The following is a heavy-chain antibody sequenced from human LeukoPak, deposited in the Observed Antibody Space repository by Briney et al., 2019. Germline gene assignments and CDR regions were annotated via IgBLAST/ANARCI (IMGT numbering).Heavy chain of an antibody. V-gene: IGHV4-59*01. D-gene: IGHD2-21*02. CDR3: ARGYCRDDICQVFPY. CDR1: GGSFSSYY. J-gene: IGHJ4*02. CDR2: MSYSGRT. Sequence: PSETLSLTCTVSGGSFSSYYWSWIRQTPEKGLEWIGYMSYSGRTDYGPSLKSRVTMSVDTSKNQFSLKMSYVTAADTGVYYCARGYCRDDICQVFPYWGQGTLVTASS.